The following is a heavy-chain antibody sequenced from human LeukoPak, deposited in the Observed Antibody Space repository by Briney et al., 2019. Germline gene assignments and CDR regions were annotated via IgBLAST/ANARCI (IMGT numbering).Heavy chain of an antibody. V-gene: IGHV3-23*01. D-gene: IGHD1-26*01. J-gene: IGHJ4*02. CDR1: GFTFSNYA. CDR2: ISGSGLTT. Sequence: PGGSLRLSCVASGFTFSNYAMSWVRLAPGRGLEWVSVISGSGLTTFYADSVKGRFTISGDNSKNTLYLQMNSLRAEDTAVYYCAKERREQSRDNYFDYWGQGTLVTVSS. CDR3: AKERREQSRDNYFDY.